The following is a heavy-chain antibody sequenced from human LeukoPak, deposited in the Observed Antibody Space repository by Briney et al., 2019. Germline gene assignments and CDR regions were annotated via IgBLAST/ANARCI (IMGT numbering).Heavy chain of an antibody. V-gene: IGHV3-11*01. D-gene: IGHD4-4*01. CDR3: ARDTSNPNYYYYYGMDV. Sequence: GGSLRLSCAASGFTFSDYYMSWIRQAPGKGLEWVSYISSSGSTIYYADSVKGRFTISRDNAKNSLYLQMNSLSAEDTAVYYCARDTSNPNYYYYYGMDVWGQGTTVTVS. J-gene: IGHJ6*02. CDR1: GFTFSDYY. CDR2: ISSSGSTI.